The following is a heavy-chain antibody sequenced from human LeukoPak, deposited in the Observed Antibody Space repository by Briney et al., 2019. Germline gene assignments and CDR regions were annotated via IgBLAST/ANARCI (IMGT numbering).Heavy chain of an antibody. CDR3: AKLLNNYDILSPDP. V-gene: IGHV3-74*01. D-gene: IGHD3-9*01. CDR1: GFTFSSYW. CDR2: INSDGSRT. J-gene: IGHJ5*02. Sequence: GGSLRLSCAASGFTFSSYWMHWVRQGPGKGLVWVSRINSDGSRTNYADSVKGRFTISRDNAKNTVYLQMNSLRAEDTAVYYCAKLLNNYDILSPDPWGQGTLVTVSS.